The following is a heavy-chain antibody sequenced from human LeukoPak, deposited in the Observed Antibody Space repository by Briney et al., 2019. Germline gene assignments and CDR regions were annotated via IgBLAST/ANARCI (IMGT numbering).Heavy chain of an antibody. Sequence: PSETLSLTCTVSGGSISSYYWSWIRQPPGKGLEWIGYIYYSGSTNYNTSLKSRVTISVDTSKNQFSLKLSSVTAADTAVYYCARHIVVGATALGYWGQGTLVTVSS. CDR2: IYYSGST. D-gene: IGHD1-26*01. CDR1: GGSISSYY. J-gene: IGHJ4*02. CDR3: ARHIVVGATALGY. V-gene: IGHV4-59*08.